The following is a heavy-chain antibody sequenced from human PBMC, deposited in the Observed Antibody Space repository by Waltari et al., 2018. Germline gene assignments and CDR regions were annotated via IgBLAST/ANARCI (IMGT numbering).Heavy chain of an antibody. D-gene: IGHD3-10*01. Sequence: QVQLQESGPGLVKPSETLSLTCTVSGGSISSHYWSWIRQPPGKGLEWIGYIYYSGSTNYNPSLKSRVTISVDTSKNQFSLKLSSVTAADTAVYYCARDRPREDTYYYGSGSYPDAFDIWGQGTMVTVSS. CDR2: IYYSGST. CDR3: ARDRPREDTYYYGSGSYPDAFDI. CDR1: GGSISSHY. V-gene: IGHV4-59*11. J-gene: IGHJ3*02.